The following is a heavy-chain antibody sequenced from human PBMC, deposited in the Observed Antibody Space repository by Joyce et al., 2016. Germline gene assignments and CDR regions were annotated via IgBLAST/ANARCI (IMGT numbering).Heavy chain of an antibody. CDR2: ISSRGGGT. CDR1: GFIFSTCA. CDR3: AKDFSTAKVRFDH. J-gene: IGHJ4*02. V-gene: IGHV3-23*01. D-gene: IGHD5-18*01. Sequence: EVQLLESGGGLVQSGGSLRLSCEASGFIFSTCAMSWVRQAPGKGLEWVSAISSRGGGTDYADSVKGRFTISRDNSKNTLYLQMESLRVDDTAVYYCAKDFSTAKVRFDHWGQGALVTVSS.